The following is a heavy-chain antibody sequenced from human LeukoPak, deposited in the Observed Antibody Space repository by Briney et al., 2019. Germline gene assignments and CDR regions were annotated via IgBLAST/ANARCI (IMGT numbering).Heavy chain of an antibody. CDR1: GFDLSTYA. J-gene: IGHJ5*02. CDR3: ARCMVLSQGWCNWFDP. D-gene: IGHD6-13*01. CDR2: IRIGGGGT. V-gene: IGHV3-23*01. Sequence: GGSLRLSCAASGFDLSTYAMTWVRQAPAKGLEWVSSIRIGGGGTYYAGSVKGRFTISRDNSENTLHLHMNNLRVGDTAKYFCARCMVLSQGWCNWFDPWGQGTLVTVSS.